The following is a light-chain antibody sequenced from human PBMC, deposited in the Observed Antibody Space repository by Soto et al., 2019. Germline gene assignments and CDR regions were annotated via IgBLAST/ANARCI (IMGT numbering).Light chain of an antibody. CDR3: QQYHDWPPIT. CDR1: QSVSSD. J-gene: IGKJ3*01. CDR2: GAS. V-gene: IGKV3-15*01. Sequence: EIVMTQSPATLSVSPGEGVTLSCRASQSVSSDLAWDQQKPGQSPRLLMYGASTRATDIPARFSGGGSGTEFTLAISSLQSEDVAIYYCQQYHDWPPITFGPGTKVDIK.